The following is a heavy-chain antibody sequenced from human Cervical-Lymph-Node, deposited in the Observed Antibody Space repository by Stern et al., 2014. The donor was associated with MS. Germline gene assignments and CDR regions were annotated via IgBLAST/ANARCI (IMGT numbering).Heavy chain of an antibody. D-gene: IGHD6-19*01. CDR2: ISSSSSYI. CDR1: GFTFSSYS. CDR3: ARGRAVAPHSYFFDY. V-gene: IGHV3-21*01. J-gene: IGHJ4*02. Sequence: EVQLVESGGGLVKPGGSLRLSCAASGFTFSSYSMNWVRQAPGKGLEWVSSISSSSSYIYYADSVKGRFTISRDNAKNSLYLQMNSLRAEDTAVYYCARGRAVAPHSYFFDYWGQGTLVTVSS.